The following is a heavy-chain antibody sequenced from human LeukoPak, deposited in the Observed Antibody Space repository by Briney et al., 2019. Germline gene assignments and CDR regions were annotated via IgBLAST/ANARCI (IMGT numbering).Heavy chain of an antibody. V-gene: IGHV3-7*03. Sequence: GGSLRLSCVASGTFSTHWMTWVRQAPGKGLEWVANIKPDGSETYYVDSVKGRFTISRDNAKNSLYLQMNSLRAEDTAVYYCARGVGFLEWLWAYYFDYWGQGTLVTVSS. D-gene: IGHD3-3*01. J-gene: IGHJ4*02. CDR1: GTFSTHW. CDR2: IKPDGSET. CDR3: ARGVGFLEWLWAYYFDY.